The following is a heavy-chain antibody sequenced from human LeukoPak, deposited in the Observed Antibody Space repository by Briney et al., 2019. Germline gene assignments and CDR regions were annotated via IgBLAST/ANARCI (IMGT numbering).Heavy chain of an antibody. V-gene: IGHV3-23*01. CDR3: ARDRSPRVSSRIGFGELCP. J-gene: IGHJ5*02. D-gene: IGHD3-10*01. CDR2: IAGSGGAT. Sequence: GGSLRLSCAASGFTFSTYAMNWVRQAPGKGLEWVSAIAGSGGATYYADSVKGRFTISRDNSKNTLYLQMSSLRAEDTAVFYCARDRSPRVSSRIGFGELCPWGQGTLVTVSS. CDR1: GFTFSTYA.